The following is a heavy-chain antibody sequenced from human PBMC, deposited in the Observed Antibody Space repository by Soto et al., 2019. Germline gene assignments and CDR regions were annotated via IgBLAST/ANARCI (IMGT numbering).Heavy chain of an antibody. CDR3: ATGVPAGDFDN. CDR2: FDPEDGEI. CDR1: GYSLNELS. Sequence: QVHLVQSGAEVKKPGTSVKVSCKVSGYSLNELSIHWVRQAPGKGLEWMGGFDPEDGEIVYAQKFQGRVTMTEDTSTDTANMDLSSLRSEDTAVYYCATGVPAGDFDNWGQGTLVTVSS. V-gene: IGHV1-24*01. J-gene: IGHJ4*02. D-gene: IGHD3-10*01.